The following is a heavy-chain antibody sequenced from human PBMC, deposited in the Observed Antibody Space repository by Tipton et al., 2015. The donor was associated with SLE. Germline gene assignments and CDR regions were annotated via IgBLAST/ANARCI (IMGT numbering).Heavy chain of an antibody. CDR2: IYSSGST. CDR3: AGGGVATMGGYAFEI. V-gene: IGHV4-4*09. D-gene: IGHD5-12*01. CDR1: GGSISSHY. Sequence: TLSLTCSVSGGSISSHYWSWFRQPPGKGLEWIGYIYSSGSTTYTPSLKSRVTMSVDTSKNQFSLRLNSVTAADMALYYCAGGGVATMGGYAFEIWGQGTMVTVSS. J-gene: IGHJ3*02.